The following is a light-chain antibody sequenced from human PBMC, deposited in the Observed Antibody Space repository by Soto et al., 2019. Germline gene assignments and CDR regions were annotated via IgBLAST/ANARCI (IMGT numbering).Light chain of an antibody. CDR1: QVISTS. Sequence: GKSVALTCRASQVISTSLAWSQVKPGKAPKLLIYAASTLESGVPSRFSATVSGTECSITITSLQPEDFATYDCQQLFDSPITFGQGTRLEI. CDR2: AAS. J-gene: IGKJ5*01. CDR3: QQLFDSPIT. V-gene: IGKV1-9*01.